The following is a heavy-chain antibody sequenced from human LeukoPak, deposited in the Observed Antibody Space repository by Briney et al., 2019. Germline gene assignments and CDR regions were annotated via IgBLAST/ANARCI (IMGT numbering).Heavy chain of an antibody. D-gene: IGHD3-10*01. Sequence: ASVKVSCKASGYTFTSYDITWVRQAPGQGLEWMGWMNPNSGNTSYAQKFQGRVTMTRNTSISTAYMELSSLRSEDTAVYYCARGFGESLYNGFDPWGQRTLVTVSS. V-gene: IGHV1-8*01. CDR1: GYTFTSYD. J-gene: IGHJ5*02. CDR2: MNPNSGNT. CDR3: ARGFGESLYNGFDP.